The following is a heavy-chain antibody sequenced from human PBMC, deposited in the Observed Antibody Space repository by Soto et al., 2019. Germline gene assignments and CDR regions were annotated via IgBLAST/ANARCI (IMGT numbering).Heavy chain of an antibody. CDR2: IYHSGST. D-gene: IGHD4-17*01. V-gene: IGHV4-4*02. CDR3: ARAITYGAFAFDI. Sequence: PSETCSPPAAVSVGSITSSNLWSWVRQPPGKGLEWIGEIYHSGSTNYNPSLKGRVTISVDKSKNQFSLKLTSVTAADTAVYYCARAITYGAFAFDIWGQGTMVT. CDR1: VGSITSSNL. J-gene: IGHJ3*02.